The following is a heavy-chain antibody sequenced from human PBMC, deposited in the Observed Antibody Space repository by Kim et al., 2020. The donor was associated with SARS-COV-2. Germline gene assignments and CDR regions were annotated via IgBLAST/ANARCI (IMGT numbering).Heavy chain of an antibody. CDR1: GGSFSGYY. V-gene: IGHV4-34*01. D-gene: IGHD5-18*01. CDR3: ARDLWLGHIYYYYYGMDV. Sequence: SETLSLTCAVYGGSFSGYYWSWIRQPPGKGLEWIGEINHSGSTNYNPSLKSRVTISVDTSKNQFSLKLSSVTAADTAVYYCARDLWLGHIYYYYYGMDVWGQGTTVTVSS. CDR2: INHSGST. J-gene: IGHJ6*02.